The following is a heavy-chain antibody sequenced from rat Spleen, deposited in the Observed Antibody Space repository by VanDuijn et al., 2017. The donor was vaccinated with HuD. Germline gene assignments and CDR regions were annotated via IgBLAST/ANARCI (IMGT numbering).Heavy chain of an antibody. J-gene: IGHJ3*01. CDR3: ARQDNYFLFAY. CDR1: GVTFSNYG. V-gene: IGHV5-19*01. D-gene: IGHD1-10*01. Sequence: EVQLVESGGGLVQPGRSLKLSCAASGVTFSNYGMHWIRQAPTKGLEWVASISPTGCSTYYRDSVKGRFTISRYNAKSTLYLQMDSLRSEDTDTYYFARQDNYFLFAYWGQCTLVTVSS. CDR2: ISPTGCST.